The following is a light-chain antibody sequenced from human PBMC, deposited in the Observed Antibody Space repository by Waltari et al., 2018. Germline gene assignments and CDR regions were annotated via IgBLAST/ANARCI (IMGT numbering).Light chain of an antibody. Sequence: DIVMTQSPDSLDVSLGERATINCRSSQSVLYSSNNRNYLAWYQEKPGQPPKLLIYWASTRDSGVPDRFSGSGSGTDFTLTISSLQAEDVAVYYCQQYYSTPRTFGQGTKVEIK. V-gene: IGKV4-1*01. CDR2: WAS. J-gene: IGKJ1*01. CDR1: QSVLYSSNNRNY. CDR3: QQYYSTPRT.